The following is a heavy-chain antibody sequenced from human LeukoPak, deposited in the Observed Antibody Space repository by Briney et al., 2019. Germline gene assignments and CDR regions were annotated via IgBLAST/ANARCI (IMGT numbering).Heavy chain of an antibody. CDR3: ASSPDYGEGVFHC. J-gene: IGHJ4*02. D-gene: IGHD4-17*01. V-gene: IGHV4-59*08. CDR1: GGSVSSYC. CDR2: FYYSGST. Sequence: SETLSLTCTASGGSVSSYCWSWIRQPPGKGLEWIGYFYYSGSTNYNPSLKSRVTMSLDTSKNHFSLKLSSVNASDTAVYCCASSPDYGEGVFHCWGQGTLVTVSS.